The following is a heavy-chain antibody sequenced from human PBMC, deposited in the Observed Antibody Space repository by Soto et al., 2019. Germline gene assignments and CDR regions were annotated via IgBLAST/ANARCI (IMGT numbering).Heavy chain of an antibody. CDR2: ISGSGGST. V-gene: IGHV3-23*01. Sequence: GGSLRLSCAASGFTFSSYAMSWVRQAPGKGLEWVSAISGSGGSTYYADSVKGRFTISRDNSKNTLYLQMNSLRAEDTAVYYCARRNYDFWSGYSYYGMEVWGQGTTVTVSS. CDR1: GFTFSSYA. J-gene: IGHJ6*02. CDR3: ARRNYDFWSGYSYYGMEV. D-gene: IGHD3-3*01.